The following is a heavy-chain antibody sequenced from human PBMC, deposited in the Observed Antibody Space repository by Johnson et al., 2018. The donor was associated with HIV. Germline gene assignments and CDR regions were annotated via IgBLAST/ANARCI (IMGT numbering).Heavy chain of an antibody. CDR3: ARDRGNYYDSSGYYGLGAFDI. CDR2: ISYDGSNQ. D-gene: IGHD3-22*01. J-gene: IGHJ3*02. Sequence: QVQLVESGGGVVQPGTSLKLSCAASGFTFSSYAMHWVRQAPGQGLEWVAFISYDGSNQYYADCVTGRLTISRDTSKNTLYLQMNSLRAEDTAVYYCARDRGNYYDSSGYYGLGAFDIWGQGTMVTVSS. V-gene: IGHV3-30-3*01. CDR1: GFTFSSYA.